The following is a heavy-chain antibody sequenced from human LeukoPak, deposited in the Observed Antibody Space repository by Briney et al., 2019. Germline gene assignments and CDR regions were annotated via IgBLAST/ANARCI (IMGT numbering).Heavy chain of an antibody. CDR2: ISSDAYTI. CDR1: GFAFSAYE. CDR3: ARDGYDFWSGYNNWFDP. J-gene: IGHJ5*02. V-gene: IGHV3-48*03. Sequence: GGSLRLSCAASGFAFSAYEMNWVRQAPGKGLEWVSYISSDAYTIYYADSVKGRFTISRDNAKNSLYLQMNSLRAEDTAVYYCARDGYDFWSGYNNWFDPWGQGTLVTVSS. D-gene: IGHD3-3*01.